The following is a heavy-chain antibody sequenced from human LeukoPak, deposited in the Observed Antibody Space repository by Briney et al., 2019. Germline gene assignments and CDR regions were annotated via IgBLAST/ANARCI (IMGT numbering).Heavy chain of an antibody. CDR1: GDTFTTYA. V-gene: IGHV1-2*02. CDR3: ARDKSGNSGWYSYFDY. J-gene: IGHJ4*02. Sequence: ASVKVSCKTSGDTFTTYAIIWVRQAPGQGLEWMGWINPNSGDTNYAQKFQGRVTMTRDTSISTAYMELSRLRSDDTAVYYCARDKSGNSGWYSYFDYWGQGTLVTVSS. D-gene: IGHD6-19*01. CDR2: INPNSGDT.